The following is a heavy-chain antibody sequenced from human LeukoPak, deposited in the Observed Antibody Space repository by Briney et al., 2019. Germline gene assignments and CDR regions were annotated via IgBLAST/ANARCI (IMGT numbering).Heavy chain of an antibody. CDR2: IIPILGIA. D-gene: IGHD5/OR15-5a*01. Sequence: SVKVSCKASGGTFSSYAISWVRQAPGQGLEWMGRIIPILGIANYAQKFQGRVTMTEDTSTDTAYMELSSLRSEDTAVYYCAAGGVYDLFDYWGQGTLVTVSS. CDR1: GGTFSSYA. CDR3: AAGGVYDLFDY. J-gene: IGHJ4*02. V-gene: IGHV1-69*04.